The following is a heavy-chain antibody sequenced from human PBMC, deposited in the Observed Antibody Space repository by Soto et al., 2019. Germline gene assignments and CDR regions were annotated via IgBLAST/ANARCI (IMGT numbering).Heavy chain of an antibody. J-gene: IGHJ6*02. CDR2: IIPIFDTA. CDR3: AIHDFIISSCYYYYYYRMDV. CDR1: GGTFSSYA. D-gene: IGHD2-2*01. Sequence: SVKVSCKTSGGTFSSYAISWVRQAPGQGLEWMGGIIPIFDTANYAQKFQGRVTITADESTSTAYMELSSLRSEDTAVYYCAIHDFIISSCYYYYYYRMDVWAQGTKVTVSS. V-gene: IGHV1-69*13.